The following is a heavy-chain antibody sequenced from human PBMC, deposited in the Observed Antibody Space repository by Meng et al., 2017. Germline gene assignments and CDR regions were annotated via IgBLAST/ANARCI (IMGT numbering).Heavy chain of an antibody. V-gene: IGHV3-30*01. Sequence: GESLKISCAASGFTFSSYAMHWVRQAPGKGLEWVAVISYDGSNKYYADSVKGRFTISRDNSKNTLYLQMNSLRAEDTAVYYCARDQSNAGSWYSDNWFDPWGQGTLVTVSS. CDR1: GFTFSSYA. CDR2: ISYDGSNK. D-gene: IGHD6-13*01. CDR3: ARDQSNAGSWYSDNWFDP. J-gene: IGHJ5*02.